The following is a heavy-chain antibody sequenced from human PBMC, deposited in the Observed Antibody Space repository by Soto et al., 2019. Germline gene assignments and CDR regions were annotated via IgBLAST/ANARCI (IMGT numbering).Heavy chain of an antibody. J-gene: IGHJ4*02. D-gene: IGHD6-13*01. CDR2: ISAYNGNT. Sequence: QVQLVQSGAEVKKPGASVKVSCKASGYTFTSYGISWVRQAPGQGLEWMGWISAYNGNTNYAQNLQGRXTXTSXTSTSTAYMDLRSLRSDDTAVYYCARDLGQQLVDYWGQGTLVTVSS. V-gene: IGHV1-18*01. CDR3: ARDLGQQLVDY. CDR1: GYTFTSYG.